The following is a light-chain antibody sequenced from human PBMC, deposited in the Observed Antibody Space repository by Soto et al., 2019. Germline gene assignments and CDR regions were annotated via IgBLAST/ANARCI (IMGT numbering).Light chain of an antibody. CDR2: DAS. V-gene: IGKV3-11*01. CDR1: QSVSSY. CDR3: QQYNNWPPLT. J-gene: IGKJ4*01. Sequence: ETVLTQSPATLSLSPGERATLSCRASQSVSSYLAWYQQKPGQAPRLLIYDASNRATGIPARFSGSGSGTEFTLTISSLQSEDFAVYYCQQYNNWPPLTFGGGTKVDIK.